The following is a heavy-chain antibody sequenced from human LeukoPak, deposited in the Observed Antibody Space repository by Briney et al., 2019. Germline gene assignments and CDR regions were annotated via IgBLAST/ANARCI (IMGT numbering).Heavy chain of an antibody. CDR1: GYTFGSYG. J-gene: IGHJ5*02. CDR3: ATSRAVNTIFGVVPPSTNWFDP. CDR2: ISPCNGNT. V-gene: IGHV1-18*01. D-gene: IGHD3-3*01. Sequence: ASVKLSCKASGYTFGSYGGSWVRQAPGQGLEWIGWISPCNGNTNYAHKFQGGVTMTRTTSIHTAYMELSSPRSETTAVYHCATSRAVNTIFGVVPPSTNWFDPWGQGTLVTVSS.